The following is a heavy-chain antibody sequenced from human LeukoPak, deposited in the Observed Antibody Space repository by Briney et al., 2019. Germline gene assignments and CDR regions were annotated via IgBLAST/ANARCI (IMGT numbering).Heavy chain of an antibody. J-gene: IGHJ4*02. CDR1: GFTFSSYA. V-gene: IGHV3-23*01. D-gene: IGHD2-21*02. Sequence: GGSLRLSCAASGFTFSSYAMSWVRQAPGKGLEWVSAISGSGGSTYHADSVKGRFTISRDNSKNTLYLQMNSLRAEDTAVYYCAKGQRAYCGRDCYSGYWGQGTLVTVSS. CDR3: AKGQRAYCGRDCYSGY. CDR2: ISGSGGST.